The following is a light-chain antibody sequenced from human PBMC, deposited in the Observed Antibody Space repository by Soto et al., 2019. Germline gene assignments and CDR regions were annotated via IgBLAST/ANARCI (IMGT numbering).Light chain of an antibody. V-gene: IGKV1-39*01. CDR2: AAY. CDR3: KQSYRFPKT. Sequence: DVPMAPSPSSPSASVGGSLPPPWRASQTVTSYLNWYQQKPGKAPKLLIYAAYTLQSGVHSRFSGSGSGTEFTLTIISLQPEDFATYYCKQSYRFPKTFGRGTKVDI. CDR1: QTVTSY. J-gene: IGKJ1*01.